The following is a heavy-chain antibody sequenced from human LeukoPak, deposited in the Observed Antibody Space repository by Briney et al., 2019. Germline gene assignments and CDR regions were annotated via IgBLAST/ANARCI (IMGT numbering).Heavy chain of an antibody. CDR2: MIPIFGTA. Sequence: SVKASGKASGGTFSSYAISCVRQAPGQGLECMGGMIPIFGTANYAQKFQGRVTITTDESTSTAYMPLSRLRPEDTAVYYCARGYYDSSGYYYYAFDIWGQGTMVTVSS. V-gene: IGHV1-69*05. CDR3: ARGYYDSSGYYYYAFDI. D-gene: IGHD3-22*01. CDR1: GGTFSSYA. J-gene: IGHJ3*02.